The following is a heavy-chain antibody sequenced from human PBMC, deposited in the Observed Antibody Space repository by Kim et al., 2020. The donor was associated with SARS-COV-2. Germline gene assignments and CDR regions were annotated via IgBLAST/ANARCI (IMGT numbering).Heavy chain of an antibody. CDR3: ARKREGTGVEYWGPDY. CDR1: GFTFSDYY. J-gene: IGHJ4*02. Sequence: GGSLRLSCVASGFTFSDYYMSWIRQAPGKGLEWVSYISDTSSYTIYADSVKGRFTISRDNAKNSLYLQMNSLRAEDTAVYYCARKREGTGVEYWGPDYWGQGTLVTVSS. CDR2: ISDTSSYT. V-gene: IGHV3-11*06. D-gene: IGHD7-27*01.